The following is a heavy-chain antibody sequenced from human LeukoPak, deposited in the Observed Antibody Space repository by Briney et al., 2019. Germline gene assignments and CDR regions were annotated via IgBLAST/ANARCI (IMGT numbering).Heavy chain of an antibody. V-gene: IGHV3-21*01. CDR1: GFTFSSYS. CDR3: ARETAVAGIDYYYYMDV. CDR2: ISSSSSHI. Sequence: GGSLRLSCAASGFTFSSYSMNWVRQAPGKGLEWVSSISSSSSHIYYADSVKGRFTISRDNAKNSLYLQMNSLRAEDTAVYYCARETAVAGIDYYYYMDVWGKGTTVTVSS. J-gene: IGHJ6*03. D-gene: IGHD6-19*01.